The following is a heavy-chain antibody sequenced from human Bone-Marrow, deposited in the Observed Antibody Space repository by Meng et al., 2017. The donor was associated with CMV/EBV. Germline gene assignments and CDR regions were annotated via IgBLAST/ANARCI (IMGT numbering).Heavy chain of an antibody. CDR1: GGTFSSYA. V-gene: IGHV1-69*10. CDR2: IIPILGIA. Sequence: SVKVSCKASGGTFSSYAISWVRQAPGQGLEWMRGIIPILGIANYAQKFQGRVTITADKSTSTAYMELSRLRSDDTAVYYCAREWDCSSTSCDDYWGQGPLVTVSS. D-gene: IGHD2-2*01. J-gene: IGHJ4*02. CDR3: AREWDCSSTSCDDY.